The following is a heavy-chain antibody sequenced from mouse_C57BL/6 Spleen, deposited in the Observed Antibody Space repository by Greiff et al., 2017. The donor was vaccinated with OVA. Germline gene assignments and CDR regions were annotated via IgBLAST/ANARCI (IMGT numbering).Heavy chain of an antibody. CDR3: ARDIYGLYALDY. V-gene: IGHV5-17*01. D-gene: IGHD1-1*02. J-gene: IGHJ4*01. Sequence: EVKVVESGGGLVKPGGSLKLSCAASGFTFSDYGMHWVRQAPEKGLEWVAYISSGSSTIYYADTVKGRFTISRDNAKNTLFLQMTSLRSEDTAMYYCARDIYGLYALDYWGQGTSVTVSS. CDR2: ISSGSSTI. CDR1: GFTFSDYG.